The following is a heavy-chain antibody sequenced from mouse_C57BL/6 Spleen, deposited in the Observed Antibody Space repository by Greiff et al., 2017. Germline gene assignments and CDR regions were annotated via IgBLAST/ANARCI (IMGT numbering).Heavy chain of an antibody. V-gene: IGHV2-6-1*01. CDR2: IWSDGST. D-gene: IGHD2-1*01. Sequence: QVQLQQSGPGLVAPSQSLSITCTVSGFSLTSYGVHWVRQPPGKGLEWLVVIWSDGSTTYNSALKSRLSISKDNSKSQVFLKMNSLQTDDTAMYYCARHSYYGNYGAMDYWGQGTSVTVSS. J-gene: IGHJ4*01. CDR3: ARHSYYGNYGAMDY. CDR1: GFSLTSYG.